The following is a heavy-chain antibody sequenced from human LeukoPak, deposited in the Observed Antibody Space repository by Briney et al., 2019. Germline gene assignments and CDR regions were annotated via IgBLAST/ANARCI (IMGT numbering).Heavy chain of an antibody. V-gene: IGHV3-23*01. CDR1: GFTFSSYA. CDR3: VEDVGGSYPSPEVDY. CDR2: ISGSGGST. Sequence: GGSLRLSCAASGFTFSSYAMSWVRQAPGKGLEWVSAISGSGGSTYYADSVKGRFTISRDNSKNTLYLQMNSLRAEDTAVYYCVEDVGGSYPSPEVDYWGQGALVTVSS. J-gene: IGHJ4*02. D-gene: IGHD1-26*01.